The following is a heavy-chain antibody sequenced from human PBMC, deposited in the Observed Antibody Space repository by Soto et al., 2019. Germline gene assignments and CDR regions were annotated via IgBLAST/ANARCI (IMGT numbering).Heavy chain of an antibody. V-gene: IGHV3-48*01. J-gene: IGHJ6*03. CDR3: ARGDVDGPYYYYYMDV. CDR1: GFTFSSYS. Sequence: GGSLRLSCAASGFTFSSYSMNWVRQAPGKGLEWVSYISSSSTIYYADSVKGRFTISRDNAKNSLYLQMNSLRAEDTAVYYCARGDVDGPYYYYYMDVWGKGTTVTVSS. CDR2: ISSSSTI.